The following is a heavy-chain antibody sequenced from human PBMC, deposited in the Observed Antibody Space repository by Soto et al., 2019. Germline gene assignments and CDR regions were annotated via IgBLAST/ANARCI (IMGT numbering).Heavy chain of an antibody. CDR3: AKSNWFDP. CDR1: GFTFDDYA. CDR2: ISWNSGSI. V-gene: IGHV3-9*01. J-gene: IGHJ5*02. Sequence: EVQLVESGGGLVQPGRSLRLSCAASGFTFDDYAMHWVRQAPGKGLEWVSGISWNSGSIGYADSVKGRFTISRDNAKNSLYLQMNSLRAGDTALYYCAKSNWFDPWGQGTLVTVSS.